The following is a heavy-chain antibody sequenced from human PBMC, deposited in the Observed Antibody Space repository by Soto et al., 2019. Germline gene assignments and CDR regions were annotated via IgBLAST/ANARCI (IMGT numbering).Heavy chain of an antibody. CDR1: GFTFSNYE. Sequence: EAQLVESGGGLVQPGGSLRLSCAASGFTFSNYEMHWVRQAPGKGLEYVSGISNNGAHTDYAKSVKGRFTISRDNSENTLYLQMGSLRAEDMALYYCARRGYGSRWPNVYMDVWGKGPTLTVSS. CDR3: ARRGYGSRWPNVYMDV. J-gene: IGHJ6*03. D-gene: IGHD6-13*01. V-gene: IGHV3-64*01. CDR2: ISNNGAHT.